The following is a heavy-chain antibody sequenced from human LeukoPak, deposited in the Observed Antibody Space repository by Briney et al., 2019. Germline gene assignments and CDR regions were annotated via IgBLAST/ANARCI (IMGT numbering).Heavy chain of an antibody. D-gene: IGHD4-11*01. CDR3: ARAPKGMTTVRYYYYFYMDV. Sequence: SETLSLTCTVSSGSITSGGYYWNWIRQHPGKGLEWIGYIYYSGSTFYNPSLKSRVTMSVDTSKNQFSLKLSSLTAADTAVNYCARAPKGMTTVRYYYYFYMDVWGKGATVTVSS. V-gene: IGHV4-31*03. CDR2: IYYSGST. CDR1: SGSITSGGYY. J-gene: IGHJ6*03.